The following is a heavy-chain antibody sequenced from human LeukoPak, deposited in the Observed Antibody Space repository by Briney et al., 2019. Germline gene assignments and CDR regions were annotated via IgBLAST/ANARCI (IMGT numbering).Heavy chain of an antibody. Sequence: SETLSLTCTVSGGSISSHYWSWVRQPPGKGLEWIGYIYYSGSTNYNPSLKSRVTISVDTSKNQFSLKLSSVTAADTAVYYCASSSSWPSPLDYWGQGTLVTVSS. J-gene: IGHJ4*02. CDR3: ASSSSWPSPLDY. D-gene: IGHD6-6*01. V-gene: IGHV4-59*11. CDR2: IYYSGST. CDR1: GGSISSHY.